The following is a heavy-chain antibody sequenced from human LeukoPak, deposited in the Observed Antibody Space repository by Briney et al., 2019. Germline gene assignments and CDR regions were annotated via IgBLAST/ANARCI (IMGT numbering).Heavy chain of an antibody. CDR1: GGSISSSSYY. CDR3: ARDFKQDYYYYMDV. V-gene: IGHV4-39*07. J-gene: IGHJ6*03. Sequence: SETLSLTCTVSGGSISSSSYYWGWIRQPPGKGLEWIGSIYYSGSTYYNPSLKSRVTTSVDTSKNQFSLKLSSVTAADTAVYYCARDFKQDYYYYMDVWGKGTTVTVSS. CDR2: IYYSGST.